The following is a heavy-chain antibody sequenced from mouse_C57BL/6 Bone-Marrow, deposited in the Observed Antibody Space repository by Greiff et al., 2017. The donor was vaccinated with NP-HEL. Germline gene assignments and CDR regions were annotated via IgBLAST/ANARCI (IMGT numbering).Heavy chain of an antibody. Sequence: EVHLVESGGGLVKPGGSLKLSCAASGFTFSDYGMHWVRQAPEKGLEWVAYISSGSSTIYYADTVKGRFTISRDNAKNTLFLQMTSLRSEDTAMYYCARVGYSPFAYWGQGTLVTVSA. CDR2: ISSGSSTI. CDR3: ARVGYSPFAY. D-gene: IGHD3-1*01. V-gene: IGHV5-17*01. J-gene: IGHJ3*01. CDR1: GFTFSDYG.